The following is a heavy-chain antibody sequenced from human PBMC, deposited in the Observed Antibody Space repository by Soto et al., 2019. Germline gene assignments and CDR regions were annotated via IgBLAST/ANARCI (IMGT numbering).Heavy chain of an antibody. CDR1: GGTFSSYT. V-gene: IGHV1-69*02. D-gene: IGHD2-2*01. CDR3: ARRYCSSTSCYEVSAFDI. J-gene: IGHJ3*02. CDR2: IIPILGIA. Sequence: ASVKVSCKASGGTFSSYTISWVRQAPGQGLEWMGRIIPILGIANYAQKFQGRVTITADKSTSTAYMELSSLRSEDTAVYYCARRYCSSTSCYEVSAFDIWGQGTMVTVSS.